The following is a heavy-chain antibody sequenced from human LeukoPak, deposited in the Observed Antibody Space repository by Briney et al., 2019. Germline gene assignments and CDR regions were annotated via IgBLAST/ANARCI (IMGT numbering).Heavy chain of an antibody. CDR3: ARGCCSVSGLYFEF. D-gene: IGHD3-9*01. V-gene: IGHV3-7*03. CDR1: GFTLSSYW. Sequence: PGGSLRLSCAASGFTLSSYWMIWVRQAPGKGLEWVANIKQDGSEISYADSVKGRFTISRDNAKNSLYLQMNGLRVEDTAVYYCARGCCSVSGLYFEFWGQGSLVTVSS. CDR2: IKQDGSEI. J-gene: IGHJ4*02.